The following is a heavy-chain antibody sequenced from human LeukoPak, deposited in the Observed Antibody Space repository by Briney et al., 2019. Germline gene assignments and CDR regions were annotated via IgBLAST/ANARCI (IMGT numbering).Heavy chain of an antibody. V-gene: IGHV1-46*01. CDR3: ARADSGYDFFDY. J-gene: IGHJ4*02. D-gene: IGHD5-12*01. CDR2: INPSGGTT. Sequence: ASVKVSCKASGYTFTSNYMHWVRQAPGQGLEWMGIINPSGGTTIYAQKFQGRVTMTRDTSTSTAYMELRSLRSDDTAVYYCARADSGYDFFDYWGQGTLVTVSS. CDR1: GYTFTSNY.